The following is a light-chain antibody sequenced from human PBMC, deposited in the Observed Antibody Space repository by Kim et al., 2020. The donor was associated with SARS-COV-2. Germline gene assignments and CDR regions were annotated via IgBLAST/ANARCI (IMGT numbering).Light chain of an antibody. CDR3: SSYTSSSTYF. CDR2: DVS. CDR1: SSDVGGYNY. Sequence: QSALTQPASVSGSPGQSITISCTGTSSDVGGYNYVSWYQQYPGKAPKLMIYDVSKRPSGVSNRFSGSKSGNRASLTISGLQAEDEADYYCSSYTSSSTYFFGTGTKVTVL. J-gene: IGLJ1*01. V-gene: IGLV2-14*01.